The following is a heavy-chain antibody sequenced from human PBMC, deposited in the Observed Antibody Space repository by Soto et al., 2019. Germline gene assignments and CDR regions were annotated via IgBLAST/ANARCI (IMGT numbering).Heavy chain of an antibody. J-gene: IGHJ6*02. Sequence: SVKVSCKASGGTFSSYAISWVRQAPGQGLEWMGGIIPIFGTANYAQKFQGRVTITADESTSTAYMELSSLRSEDTAVYYCAIGIIAARLRPYYYYGMDVWGQGTTVTVSS. CDR1: GGTFSSYA. CDR2: IIPIFGTA. V-gene: IGHV1-69*13. CDR3: AIGIIAARLRPYYYYGMDV. D-gene: IGHD6-6*01.